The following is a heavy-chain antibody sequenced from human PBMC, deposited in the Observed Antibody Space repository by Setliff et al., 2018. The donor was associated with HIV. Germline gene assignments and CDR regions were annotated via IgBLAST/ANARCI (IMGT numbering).Heavy chain of an antibody. D-gene: IGHD3-10*01. CDR1: GGSISSSSYY. J-gene: IGHJ6*03. CDR2: IYYSGST. Sequence: SETLSLTCTVFGGSISSSSYYWGWIRQPPGKGLEWIGSIYYSGSTYYKPSLKSRVTISVDTSKNQFSLKLTSVTAADTAVYYCARGAITMVRSPYYMDVWGKGTTVTVSS. V-gene: IGHV4-39*07. CDR3: ARGAITMVRSPYYMDV.